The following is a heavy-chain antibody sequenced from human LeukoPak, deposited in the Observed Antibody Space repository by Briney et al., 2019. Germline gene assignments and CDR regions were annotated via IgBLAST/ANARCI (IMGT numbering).Heavy chain of an antibody. J-gene: IGHJ4*02. CDR1: GFTFSSYA. V-gene: IGHV3-30-3*02. D-gene: IGHD1-26*01. CDR3: AKSSGSYNAFDY. Sequence: GRSLRLSCAASGFTFSSYAMHWVRQAPGKGLEWVAVISYDGSNKYYADSVKGRFTISRDNSKNTLYLQMNSLRAEDTAVYYCAKSSGSYNAFDYWGQGTLVTVSS. CDR2: ISYDGSNK.